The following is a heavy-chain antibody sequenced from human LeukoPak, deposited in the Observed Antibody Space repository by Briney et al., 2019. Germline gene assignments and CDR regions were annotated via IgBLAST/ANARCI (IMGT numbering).Heavy chain of an antibody. CDR2: ISHDGSNK. Sequence: GGSLRLSCAASGFTFSSYGMHWVRQAPGKGLEWVAVISHDGSNKYYADSVKGRFTISRDNSKNTLYLQMNSLRAEDTAVYYCAKANYDILTGYLNYDAFDIWGQGTMVTVSS. J-gene: IGHJ3*02. V-gene: IGHV3-30*18. D-gene: IGHD3-9*01. CDR3: AKANYDILTGYLNYDAFDI. CDR1: GFTFSSYG.